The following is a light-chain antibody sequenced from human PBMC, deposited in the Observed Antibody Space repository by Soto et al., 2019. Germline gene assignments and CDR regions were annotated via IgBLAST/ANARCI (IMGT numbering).Light chain of an antibody. CDR2: DAS. J-gene: IGKJ1*01. Sequence: DFHLTYSPSTLSSSFRDRVPLCCRASQTVSHWLAWYQQKPGKAPKLLIFDASSLESGVPSRFSGSGSGTEFTLTITGLQPDDFATYYCQQYNNWPPWTFGQGTKVDIK. V-gene: IGKV1-5*01. CDR1: QTVSHW. CDR3: QQYNNWPPWT.